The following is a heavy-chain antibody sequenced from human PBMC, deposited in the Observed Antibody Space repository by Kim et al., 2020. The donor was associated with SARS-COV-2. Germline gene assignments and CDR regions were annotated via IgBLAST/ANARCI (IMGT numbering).Heavy chain of an antibody. J-gene: IGHJ4*02. CDR3: ARDSGRIVDY. CDR2: SK. Sequence: SKGYADAVRGRVTISKDNAKNTVYLQMSSLRADDTAVYYCARDSGRIVDYWGQGTLVTVSS. D-gene: IGHD3-10*01. V-gene: IGHV3-74*01.